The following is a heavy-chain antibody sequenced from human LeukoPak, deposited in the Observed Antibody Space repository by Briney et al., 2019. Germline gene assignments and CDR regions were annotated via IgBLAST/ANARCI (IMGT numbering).Heavy chain of an antibody. V-gene: IGHV3-23*01. CDR2: ISGNAGST. CDR3: ARRGTSGNYQMLHFDS. D-gene: IGHD1-7*01. J-gene: IGHJ4*02. Sequence: GGSLRLSCAASGFTFSSYAMSWVRQAPGKGLEWVSLISGNAGSTYYADSVKGRFTISRDITKNTLYLQMNSLRAEDTATYYCARRGTSGNYQMLHFDSWGQGILVTVSS. CDR1: GFTFSSYA.